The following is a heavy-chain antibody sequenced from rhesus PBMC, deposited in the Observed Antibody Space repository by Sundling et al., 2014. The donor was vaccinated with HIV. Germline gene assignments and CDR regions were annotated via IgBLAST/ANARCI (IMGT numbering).Heavy chain of an antibody. Sequence: EVQLVESGGGLVQPGGSLRLSCSASGFTFSSYGMHWVRQAPGKGLEWVAVISYDGSKKNYADSVKDRFTISRDNSKNMLSLQMNNLKLEDTAVYYCARDFLDYGNYFDSWGQGVLVTVSS. CDR1: GFTFSSYG. J-gene: IGHJ4*01. V-gene: IGHV3-54*02. CDR2: ISYDGSKK. D-gene: IGHD4-29*01. CDR3: ARDFLDYGNYFDS.